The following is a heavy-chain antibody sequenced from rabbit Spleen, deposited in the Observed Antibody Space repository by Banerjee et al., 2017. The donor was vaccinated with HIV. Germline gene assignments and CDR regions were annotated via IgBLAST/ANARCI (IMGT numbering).Heavy chain of an antibody. V-gene: IGHV1S45*01. CDR3: ASAYSDIYFNL. D-gene: IGHD6-1*01. J-gene: IGHJ4*01. CDR1: GFSFSNKAV. CDR2: INAVTGKA. Sequence: EQLKESGGGLVQPGGSLKLSCKGSGFSFSNKAVMCWVRQAPGKGLEWIACINAVTGKAVYANWAKGRFTISKTSSTTVTLQMTSLTAADTATYFCASAYSDIYFNLWGPGTLVTVS.